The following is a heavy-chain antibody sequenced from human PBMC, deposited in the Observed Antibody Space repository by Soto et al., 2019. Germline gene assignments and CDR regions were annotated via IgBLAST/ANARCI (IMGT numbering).Heavy chain of an antibody. CDR3: ARAIERTYSSSVVPGY. Sequence: ASVKVSCKASGYTFTSYGISWVRQAPGQGLEWMGWISAYNGNTNYAQKLQGRATMTTDTSTSTAYMELRSLRSDDTAVYYCARAIERTYSSSVVPGYWGQGTLVTVSS. CDR1: GYTFTSYG. D-gene: IGHD6-6*01. V-gene: IGHV1-18*01. CDR2: ISAYNGNT. J-gene: IGHJ4*02.